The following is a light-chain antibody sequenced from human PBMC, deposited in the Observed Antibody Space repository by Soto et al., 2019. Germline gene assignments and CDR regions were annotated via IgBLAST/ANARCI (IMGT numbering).Light chain of an antibody. Sequence: QSALTQPPSASGSPGQSVTISCTGTSSDVGGYNYVSWYQQYPGKAPKLMIYEVTKRPSGVPDRFSGSRSGNTASLTVSGLQAEDEADYYGSSYAGSNNFDVVFGGGTKLTVL. CDR1: SSDVGGYNY. V-gene: IGLV2-8*01. CDR3: SSYAGSNNFDVV. J-gene: IGLJ2*01. CDR2: EVT.